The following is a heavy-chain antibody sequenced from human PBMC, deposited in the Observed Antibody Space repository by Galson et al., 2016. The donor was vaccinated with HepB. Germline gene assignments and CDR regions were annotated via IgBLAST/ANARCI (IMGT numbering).Heavy chain of an antibody. Sequence: SETLSLTCAGYGGSFSGYYWSWIRLPPGKGLEWIGEIKHSGSTNYNPSLKSRVTISVDTSKNQFSLNLSSLTAADTAVYYCARGRLIRGHCSITTTSCFSHDYALDVWGQGTTVAVSS. CDR1: GGSFSGYY. V-gene: IGHV4-34*01. J-gene: IGHJ6*02. D-gene: IGHD2-2*01. CDR3: ARGRLIRGHCSITTTSCFSHDYALDV. CDR2: IKHSGST.